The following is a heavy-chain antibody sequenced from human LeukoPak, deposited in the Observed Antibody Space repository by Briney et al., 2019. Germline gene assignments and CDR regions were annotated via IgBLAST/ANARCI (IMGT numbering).Heavy chain of an antibody. CDR1: GFVFSDAW. D-gene: IGHD5/OR15-5a*01. Sequence: GGSLRLSCAGSGFVFSDAWMSWVRQAPGKRLEWVGHIKSQTHGGTTDYAAPVKGRFTISRDDSKKTLYLQMNSLQTEDTGVYHCTTEFFGSVYNNWGQGTLVTVSS. CDR2: IKSQTHGGTT. V-gene: IGHV3-15*01. J-gene: IGHJ4*02. CDR3: TTEFFGSVYNN.